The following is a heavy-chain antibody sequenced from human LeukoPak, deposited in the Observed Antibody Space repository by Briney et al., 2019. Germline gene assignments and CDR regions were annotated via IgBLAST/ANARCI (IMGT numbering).Heavy chain of an antibody. V-gene: IGHV3-7*01. CDR1: GFTFSSHW. CDR3: AKYFYDGSGTHYFDY. J-gene: IGHJ4*02. CDR2: IKPDGSEK. Sequence: GGSLRLSCAASGFTFSSHWMSWVRQAPGKGLEWVGNIKPDGSEKYYVDSLKGRFIISRDNAKNSLYLQMNSLRAEDAAVYYCAKYFYDGSGTHYFDYWGQGTLVTVSS. D-gene: IGHD3-22*01.